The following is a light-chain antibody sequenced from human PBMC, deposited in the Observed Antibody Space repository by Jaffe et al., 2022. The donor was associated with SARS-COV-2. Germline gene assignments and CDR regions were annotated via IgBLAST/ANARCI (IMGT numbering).Light chain of an antibody. CDR1: SSDVGGYNY. CDR3: SSYTSSSTYV. Sequence: QSALTQPASVSGSPGQSITISCTGTSSDVGGYNYVSWCQQYPGKAPKVMIYDVSNRPSGVSNRFSGSKSGNTASLTISGLQAEDEADYYCSSYTSSSTYVFGTGTKVTVL. CDR2: DVS. J-gene: IGLJ1*01. V-gene: IGLV2-14*01.